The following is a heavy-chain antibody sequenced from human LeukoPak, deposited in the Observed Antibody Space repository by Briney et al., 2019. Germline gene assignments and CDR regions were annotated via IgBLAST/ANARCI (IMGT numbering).Heavy chain of an antibody. V-gene: IGHV7-4-1*02. CDR1: GYTFTSYA. D-gene: IGHD2-2*01. J-gene: IGHJ5*02. CDR2: ISTNTGNP. CDR3: ARAGCSSTSCYEAPYNWFDP. Sequence: GASVKVSCTASGYTFTSYAMNWVRQAPGQGLEWMGWISTNTGNPTYAQGFTGRFVFSLDTSVSTAYLQISSLKAEDTAVYYCARAGCSSTSCYEAPYNWFDPWGQGTLVTVSS.